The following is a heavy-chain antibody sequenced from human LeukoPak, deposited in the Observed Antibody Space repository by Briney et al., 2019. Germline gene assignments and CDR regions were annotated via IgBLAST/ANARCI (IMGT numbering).Heavy chain of an antibody. CDR1: GFTFSSYG. D-gene: IGHD5-24*01. CDR3: AKKPATIKFPFDI. CDR2: IWYDGSNK. J-gene: IGHJ4*02. V-gene: IGHV3-33*06. Sequence: GGSLRLSCAASGFTFSSYGMHWVRQAPGKGLEWVAVIWYDGSNKYYADSVKGRFTISRDNSKNTLYLQMNSLRAEDTAVYYCAKKPATIKFPFDIWGQGTLVTVSP.